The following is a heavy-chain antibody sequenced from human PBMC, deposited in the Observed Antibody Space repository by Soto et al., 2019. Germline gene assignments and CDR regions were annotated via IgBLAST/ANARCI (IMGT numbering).Heavy chain of an antibody. Sequence: EVQLLESGGGLVQPGGSLRLSCAASGFTFSSYAMSWVRQAPGKGLEWVSAISGSGGSTYYADSVKGRFTISRDNSKNTLDLQMNSLRAEDTAVYYCAKIDYYDSSGYWWGQGTLVTVSS. J-gene: IGHJ4*02. D-gene: IGHD3-22*01. CDR1: GFTFSSYA. V-gene: IGHV3-23*01. CDR2: ISGSGGST. CDR3: AKIDYYDSSGYW.